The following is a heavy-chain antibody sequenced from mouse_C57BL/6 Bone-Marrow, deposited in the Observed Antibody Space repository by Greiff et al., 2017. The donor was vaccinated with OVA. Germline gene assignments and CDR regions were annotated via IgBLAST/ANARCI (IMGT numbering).Heavy chain of an antibody. J-gene: IGHJ3*01. CDR3: ARLGSKIAY. D-gene: IGHD2-5*01. V-gene: IGHV5-15*01. Sequence: EVQGVESGGGLVQPGGSLKLSCAASGFTFSDYGMAWVRQAPRKGPEWVAFISNLAYSIYYADTVTGRFTISRENAKNTLYLEMSSLRSEDTAMYYCARLGSKIAYWGQGTLVTVSA. CDR1: GFTFSDYG. CDR2: ISNLAYSI.